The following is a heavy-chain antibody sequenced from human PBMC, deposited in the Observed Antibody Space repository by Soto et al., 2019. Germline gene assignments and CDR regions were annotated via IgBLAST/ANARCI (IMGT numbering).Heavy chain of an antibody. CDR3: ARDGYQPLDDYYYYMDV. D-gene: IGHD2-2*01. V-gene: IGHV3-21*01. Sequence: EVQLVESGGGLVKPGGSLRLSCAASGFTFSSYSMNWVRQAPGKGLEWVSSISSSSSYIYYADSVKGRFTISRDNAKNPSELQMNILRAEDTAVYYCARDGYQPLDDYYYYMDVWGRGTTVTFSS. CDR2: ISSSSSYI. J-gene: IGHJ6*03. CDR1: GFTFSSYS.